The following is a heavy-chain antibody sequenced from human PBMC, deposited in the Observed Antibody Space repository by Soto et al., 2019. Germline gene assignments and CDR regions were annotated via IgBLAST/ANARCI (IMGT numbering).Heavy chain of an antibody. D-gene: IGHD3-16*01. CDR2: IYYSGST. V-gene: IGHV4-39*01. Sequence: SETLSLTCTVSGGSIISSSYYWVWIRQPPGKGLERIGSIYYSGSTYYNPSLKSRVTISVDTSKNQFSLKLSSVTAADTAVYYWARGWGEREGSLMEGWGQGTKVTVPS. CDR3: ARGWGEREGSLMEG. J-gene: IGHJ6*02. CDR1: GGSIISSSYY.